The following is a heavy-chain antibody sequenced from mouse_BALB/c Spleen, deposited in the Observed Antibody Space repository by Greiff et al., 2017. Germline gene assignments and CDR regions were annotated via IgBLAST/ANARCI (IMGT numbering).Heavy chain of an antibody. Sequence: EVQLQESGPGLVKPSQSLSLTCTVTGYSITSDYAWNWIRQFPGNQLEWMGYISYSGSTSYNPSLKSRISITRDTSKNQFFLQLNSVTTEDTATYYCARIGNYVFDYWGQGTTLTVSS. D-gene: IGHD2-1*01. CDR3: ARIGNYVFDY. V-gene: IGHV3-2*02. CDR1: GYSITSDYA. J-gene: IGHJ2*01. CDR2: ISYSGST.